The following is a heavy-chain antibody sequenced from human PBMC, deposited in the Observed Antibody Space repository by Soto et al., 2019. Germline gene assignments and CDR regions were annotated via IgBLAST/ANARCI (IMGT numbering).Heavy chain of an antibody. CDR3: ARDPAPSGWYDY. V-gene: IGHV3-74*01. Sequence: EVQLVESGGGLVQPGGSLRLSCAASGFTMSSYWMHWVRQAPGKGLVWVSRINSDGSSTTYADSVKGRFTISRDDARNTLYLQMNSLRGEDTAVYYCARDPAPSGWYDYWGQGTLVTVSS. CDR2: INSDGSST. J-gene: IGHJ4*02. CDR1: GFTMSSYW. D-gene: IGHD6-19*01.